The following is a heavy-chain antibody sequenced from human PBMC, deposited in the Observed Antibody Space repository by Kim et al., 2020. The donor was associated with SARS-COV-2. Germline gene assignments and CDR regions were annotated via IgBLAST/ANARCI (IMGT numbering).Heavy chain of an antibody. Sequence: ASVKVSCKASGYTFASYYMHWVRQAPGQGLEWMGIINPSGGSTSYAQKFQGRVTMTRDTSTSTVYMELSSLRSEDTAVYYCARAVNRMANCGGDCYPFDYWGQGTLVTVSS. J-gene: IGHJ4*02. D-gene: IGHD2-21*02. V-gene: IGHV1-46*01. CDR1: GYTFASYY. CDR3: ARAVNRMANCGGDCYPFDY. CDR2: INPSGGST.